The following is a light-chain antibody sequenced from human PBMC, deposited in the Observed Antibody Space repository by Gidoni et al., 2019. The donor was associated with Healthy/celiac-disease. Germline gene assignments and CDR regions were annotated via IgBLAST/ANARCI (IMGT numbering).Light chain of an antibody. J-gene: IGKJ4*01. CDR2: GAS. CDR1: QSVSSSY. Sequence: IALTQSQGTLSLSPGERATFSCRAIQSVSSSYLAWYQQKPGQAPRLLIYGASSRATGIPDRFSGSGSGTDFTLTISRLEPEDFAVYYCQQYGSSADTFGGGTKVEIK. V-gene: IGKV3-20*01. CDR3: QQYGSSADT.